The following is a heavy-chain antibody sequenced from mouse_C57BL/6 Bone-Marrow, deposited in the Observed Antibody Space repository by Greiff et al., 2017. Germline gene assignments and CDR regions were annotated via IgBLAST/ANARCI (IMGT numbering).Heavy chain of an antibody. J-gene: IGHJ3*01. CDR1: GYTFTSYG. CDR2: IYPRSGNT. V-gene: IGHV1-81*01. CDR3: ARLGPRAWFAY. Sequence: VKLMESGAELARPGASVKLSCKASGYTFTSYGISWVKQRTGQGLEWIGEIYPRSGNTYYNEKFKGKATLTADKSSSTAYMALRSLTSEDSAVYFCARLGPRAWFAYWGQGTLVTVSA.